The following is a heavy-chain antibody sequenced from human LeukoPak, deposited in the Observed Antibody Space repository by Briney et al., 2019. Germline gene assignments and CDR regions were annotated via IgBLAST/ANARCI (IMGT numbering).Heavy chain of an antibody. CDR2: MYAGGTT. Sequence: PGGSLRLSCAASGVIVSRNFMSWVRQAPGKGLQWVAIMYAGGTTDYSDSVRGRFHISRDSSNNTLSLQINSLRAEDTAVYYCARGSGSGWPLDRWGQGTLVTVSS. V-gene: IGHV3-53*01. CDR1: GVIVSRNF. CDR3: ARGSGSGWPLDR. D-gene: IGHD6-19*01. J-gene: IGHJ5*02.